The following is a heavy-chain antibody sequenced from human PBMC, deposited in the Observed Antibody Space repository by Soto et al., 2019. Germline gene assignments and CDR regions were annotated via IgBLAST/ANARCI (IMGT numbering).Heavy chain of an antibody. CDR1: GVSFRGYY. J-gene: IGHJ4*02. Sequence: AETLSLTCAVYGVSFRGYYWSWIRQPPGKGLEWIGEINHSGSTNYNPSLKSRVTISVDTSKNQFSLKLSSVTAADTAVYYCARTLTYYDYVWGSYRSHDFDYWGQGTLVTVSS. V-gene: IGHV4-34*01. D-gene: IGHD3-16*02. CDR2: INHSGST. CDR3: ARTLTYYDYVWGSYRSHDFDY.